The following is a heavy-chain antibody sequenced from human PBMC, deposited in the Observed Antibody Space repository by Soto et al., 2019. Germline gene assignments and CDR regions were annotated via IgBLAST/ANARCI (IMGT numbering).Heavy chain of an antibody. CDR3: ATNDYVWGSYPLDY. CDR1: GYTLTELS. Sequence: GASVKVSCKVSGYTLTELSMHWVRQAPGKGLEWMGGFDPEDGETIYAQKFQGRVTMTEDTSTDTAYMELSSLRSEDTAVYYCATNDYVWGSYPLDYRGQGTLVTVSS. V-gene: IGHV1-24*01. CDR2: FDPEDGET. D-gene: IGHD3-16*02. J-gene: IGHJ4*02.